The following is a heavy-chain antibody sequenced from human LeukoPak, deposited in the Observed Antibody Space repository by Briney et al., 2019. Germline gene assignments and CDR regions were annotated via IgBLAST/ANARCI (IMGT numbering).Heavy chain of an antibody. Sequence: PSETLSPTCTVSGGSISSYYWSWIRQPPGKGLEWIGYIYYSGSTNYNPSLKSRVTISVDTSKNQFSLKLSSVTAADTAVYYCASGHGDYVQYFQHWGQGTLVTVSS. CDR2: IYYSGST. CDR1: GGSISSYY. D-gene: IGHD4-17*01. V-gene: IGHV4-59*08. CDR3: ASGHGDYVQYFQH. J-gene: IGHJ1*01.